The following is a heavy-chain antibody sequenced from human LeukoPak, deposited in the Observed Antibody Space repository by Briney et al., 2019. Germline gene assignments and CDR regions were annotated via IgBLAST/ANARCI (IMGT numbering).Heavy chain of an antibody. Sequence: GGSLRLSCAASGFTFSSHGMHWVRQAPGKGLEWVAVIWYDGSNKYYADSVKGRFTISRDNSKNTLYLQMNSLRAEGTAVYYCASGYDSSGIDYWGQGTLVTVSS. V-gene: IGHV3-33*01. CDR3: ASGYDSSGIDY. J-gene: IGHJ4*02. CDR1: GFTFSSHG. CDR2: IWYDGSNK. D-gene: IGHD3-22*01.